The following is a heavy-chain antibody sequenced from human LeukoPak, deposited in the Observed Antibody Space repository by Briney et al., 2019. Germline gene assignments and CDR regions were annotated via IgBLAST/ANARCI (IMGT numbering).Heavy chain of an antibody. CDR2: IYWDDDK. J-gene: IGHJ4*02. CDR3: AHRLLGITTNWNHGYFDH. V-gene: IGHV2-5*02. Sequence: SGPTLVNPTQTLTLTCTLSGFSLSTNGVGVGWIRQPPGKALEWLTLIYWDDDKRYNPSLRSRLTVTKDISNSQVVLTMTNVDPVDTATYFCAHRLLGITTNWNHGYFDHWGQGMLITVSS. CDR1: GFSLSTNGVG. D-gene: IGHD1-14*01.